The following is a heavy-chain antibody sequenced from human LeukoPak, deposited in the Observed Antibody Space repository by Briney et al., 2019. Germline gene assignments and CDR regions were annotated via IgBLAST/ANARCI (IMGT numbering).Heavy chain of an antibody. CDR3: ARDTSEGDYAWWFDP. J-gene: IGHJ5*02. Sequence: ASVKVSCKASGYSFTNHYMHWVRQAPGQGLEWMGLINPRGTATRYAESFQGRLTLTRDLSTSTDYMELSSLRSDDTAVYFCARDTSEGDYAWWFDPWGQGTLVTVSS. D-gene: IGHD3-16*01. CDR2: INPRGTAT. V-gene: IGHV1-46*01. CDR1: GYSFTNHY.